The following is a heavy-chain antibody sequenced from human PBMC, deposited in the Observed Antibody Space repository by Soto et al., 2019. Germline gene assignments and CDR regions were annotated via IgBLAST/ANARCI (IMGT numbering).Heavy chain of an antibody. CDR2: ISGSGGST. Sequence: PGGSLRLSCAASGFTFSSYAMSWVRQAPGKGLEWVSAISGSGGSTYYADSVKGRFTISRDNSKNTLYLQMNSLRAEDTAVYYCAKTPYDSSGYYIDYWGQGTLVTVSS. CDR1: GFTFSSYA. CDR3: AKTPYDSSGYYIDY. D-gene: IGHD3-22*01. V-gene: IGHV3-23*01. J-gene: IGHJ4*02.